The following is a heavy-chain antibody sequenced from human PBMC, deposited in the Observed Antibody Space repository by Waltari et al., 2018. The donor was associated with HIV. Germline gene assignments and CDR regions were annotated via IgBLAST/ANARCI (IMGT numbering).Heavy chain of an antibody. J-gene: IGHJ3*02. Sequence: EVQLVESGGGLVQPGGSLRLSCAASGFPFSSYELNWVRQAPGKGLEWVSYISSSGSTIYYADSVKGRFTISRDNAKNSLYLQMNSLRAEDTAVYYCARVGGWYGAFDIWGQGTMVTVSS. CDR3: ARVGGWYGAFDI. D-gene: IGHD6-19*01. CDR2: ISSSGSTI. CDR1: GFPFSSYE. V-gene: IGHV3-48*03.